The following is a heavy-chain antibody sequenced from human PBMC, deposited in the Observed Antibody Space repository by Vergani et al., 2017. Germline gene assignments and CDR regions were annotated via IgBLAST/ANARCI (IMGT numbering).Heavy chain of an antibody. V-gene: IGHV3-23*01. J-gene: IGHJ4*02. CDR1: GFSFPGYA. CDR3: GRGSDNYN. Sequence: EVQLLESGGGLVQPGGSLRLSCEASGFSFPGYAMSWVRQAPGKGLEWVSSVKNTGDSTHYADSVKGRFTRSRDNSKNTLYLQMNSLRVEDTAVYYCGRGSDNYNWGQGTLVTVSS. D-gene: IGHD5-24*01. CDR2: VKNTGDST.